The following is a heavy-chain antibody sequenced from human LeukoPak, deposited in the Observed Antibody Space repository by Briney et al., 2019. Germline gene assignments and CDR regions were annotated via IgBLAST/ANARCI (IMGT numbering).Heavy chain of an antibody. V-gene: IGHV3-53*01. CDR1: GFTFSNYE. D-gene: IGHD4-17*01. Sequence: PGGSLRLSCAASGFTFSNYEMDWVRQAPGKGLEWVSLIYSGGDTYYADSVKGRFTISRDNSKNTLYLQMNSLRAEDTAVYYCARVVDHDYGDYYLDYWGQGTLVTVSS. CDR2: IYSGGDT. CDR3: ARVVDHDYGDYYLDY. J-gene: IGHJ4*02.